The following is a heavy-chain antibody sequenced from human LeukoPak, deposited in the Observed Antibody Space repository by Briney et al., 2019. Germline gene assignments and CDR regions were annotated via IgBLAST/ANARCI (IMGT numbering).Heavy chain of an antibody. CDR2: INSDGSST. D-gene: IGHD1-26*01. Sequence: PGGSLRLSCAASGFTFSSYWMHWVRQAPGKGLVWVSRINSDGSSTSYADSVKGRFTISRDNAKHTLYLQLNSLRAEDTAVYYCARVGRELTSDYWGQGTLVTVSS. CDR1: GFTFSSYW. V-gene: IGHV3-74*01. J-gene: IGHJ4*02. CDR3: ARVGRELTSDY.